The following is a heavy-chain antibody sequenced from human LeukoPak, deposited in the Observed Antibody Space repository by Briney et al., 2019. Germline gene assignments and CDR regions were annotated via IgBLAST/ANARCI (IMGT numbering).Heavy chain of an antibody. V-gene: IGHV1-2*02. CDR1: GYTFIAYY. D-gene: IGHD3-22*01. CDR3: ARGHYYDSSGYYYVFDY. Sequence: ASVKVSCKASGYTFIAYYMHWVRQAPGQGLEWMGWINPNSGGTNYAQKFQGRVAMTRDTSITTAYMELSSLRSDDTAVYYCARGHYYDSSGYYYVFDYWGQGTLVTVSS. J-gene: IGHJ4*02. CDR2: INPNSGGT.